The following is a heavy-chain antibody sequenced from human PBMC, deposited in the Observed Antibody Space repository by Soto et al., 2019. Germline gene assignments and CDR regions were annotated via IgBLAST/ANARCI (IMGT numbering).Heavy chain of an antibody. CDR3: ARGVPITPGTFDY. CDR2: IYSGGST. V-gene: IGHV3-53*01. CDR1: GFTVSSNY. Sequence: VQVVESGGGLIQPGGSLRLSCAASGFTVSSNYMSWVRQAPGKGLEWVSIIYSGGSTFYADSVKGRFTISRDNSKNTVYLQMNSLRAEDTAMYYCARGVPITPGTFDYRGQGTLVTVSS. J-gene: IGHJ4*02. D-gene: IGHD5-12*01.